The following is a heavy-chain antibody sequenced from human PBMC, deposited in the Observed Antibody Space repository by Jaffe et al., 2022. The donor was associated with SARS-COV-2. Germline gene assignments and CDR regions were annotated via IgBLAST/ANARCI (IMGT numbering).Heavy chain of an antibody. V-gene: IGHV4-34*01. CDR2: INHSGST. J-gene: IGHJ4*02. CDR3: ARSPAAGLDY. CDR1: GGSFSGYY. Sequence: QVQLQQWGAGLLKPSETLSLTCAVYGGSFSGYYWSWIRQPPGKGLEWIGEINHSGSTNYNPSLKSRVTISVDTSKNQFSLKLSSVTAADTAVYYCARSPAAGLDYWGQGTLVTVSS. D-gene: IGHD6-13*01.